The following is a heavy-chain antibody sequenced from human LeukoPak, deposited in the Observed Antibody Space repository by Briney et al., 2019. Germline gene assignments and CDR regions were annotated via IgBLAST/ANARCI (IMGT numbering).Heavy chain of an antibody. J-gene: IGHJ6*03. CDR3: ARESLYYYYYYMDV. CDR2: IGTAGDT. V-gene: IGHV3-13*01. CDR1: GFTFSSYD. Sequence: GGSLRLSCAASGFTFSSYDMHWVRQATGKGLEWVSAIGTAGDTYYPGSVKGRFTISRENAKNSLYLQMNSLRAGDTAVYYCARESLYYYYYYMDVWGKGTTVTVSS.